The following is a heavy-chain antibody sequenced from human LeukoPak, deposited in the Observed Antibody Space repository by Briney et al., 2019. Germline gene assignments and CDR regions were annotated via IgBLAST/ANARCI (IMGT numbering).Heavy chain of an antibody. V-gene: IGHV1-69*05. CDR3: ALVPGGYSYETNWFDP. D-gene: IGHD5-18*01. CDR2: IIPIFGTT. CDR1: GGTFSSYA. J-gene: IGHJ5*02. Sequence: ASVTVSCKASGGTFSSYAISWVRQAPGQGLEWMGGIIPIFGTTNYAQKFQGRVTITTDESTSTAYMELSSLRSEDTAVYYCALVPGGYSYETNWFDPWGQGTLVTVSS.